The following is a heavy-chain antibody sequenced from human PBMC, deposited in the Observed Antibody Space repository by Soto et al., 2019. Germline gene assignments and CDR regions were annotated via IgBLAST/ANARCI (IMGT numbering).Heavy chain of an antibody. J-gene: IGHJ6*02. D-gene: IGHD6-19*01. CDR3: ATSIAVDTAGVKDFTYYYYYGMDV. CDR1: GGSISSSNW. Sequence: SETLSLTCAVSGGSISSSNWWSWVRQPPGKGLEWIWEIYHSGSTNYNPSLKSRVTISVDKSENQFSLKLSSVTAADTAVYYCATSIAVDTAGVKDFTYYYYYGMDVWAQGTTVPVSS. CDR2: IYHSGST. V-gene: IGHV4-4*02.